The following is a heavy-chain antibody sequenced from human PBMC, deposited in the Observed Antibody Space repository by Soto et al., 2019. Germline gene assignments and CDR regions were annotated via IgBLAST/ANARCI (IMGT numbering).Heavy chain of an antibody. D-gene: IGHD1-26*01. J-gene: IGHJ6*02. CDR2: ISYDGSNK. CDR1: GFTFSSYG. V-gene: IGHV3-30*18. Sequence: GGSLRLSCAASGFTFSSYGMHWVRQAPGKGLEWVVVISYDGSNKYYADSVKGRFTISRDNSKNTLYLQMNSLRAEDTAVYYCAKDPGGSYSLYVWGQGTTVTVSS. CDR3: AKDPGGSYSLYV.